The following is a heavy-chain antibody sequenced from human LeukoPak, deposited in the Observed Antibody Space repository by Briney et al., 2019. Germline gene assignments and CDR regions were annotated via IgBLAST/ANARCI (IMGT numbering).Heavy chain of an antibody. J-gene: IGHJ4*02. CDR1: GFTFSSYA. CDR2: ISYDGSNK. D-gene: IGHD4-23*01. V-gene: IGHV3-30-3*01. CDR3: ARDRREVETPRGYFDY. Sequence: GGSLRLSCAASGFTFSSYAMHWVRQAPGKGLEWVAVISYDGSNKYYADSVKGRFTISRDNSKNTLYLQMNSLRAEDTAVYYCARDRREVETPRGYFDYWGQGILVTVSS.